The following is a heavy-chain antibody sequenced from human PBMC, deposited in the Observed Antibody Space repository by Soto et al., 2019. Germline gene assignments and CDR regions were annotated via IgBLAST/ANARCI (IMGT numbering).Heavy chain of an antibody. CDR2: ISSRGTDI. D-gene: IGHD4-17*01. CDR1: GFLFSTST. V-gene: IGHV3-30*14. Sequence: GGSLRLSCEASGFLFSTSTLNWVRRAPGKGLEWVAEISSRGTDIYYADSVKGRFTISRGNSKNTLYLLLDRVKSDDTAVYFCATLGRADYPPLAAWGQGTLVTVSS. J-gene: IGHJ5*02. CDR3: ATLGRADYPPLAA.